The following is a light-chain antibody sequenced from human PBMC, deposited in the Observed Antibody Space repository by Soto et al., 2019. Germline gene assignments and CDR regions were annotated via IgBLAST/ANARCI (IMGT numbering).Light chain of an antibody. J-gene: IGLJ2*01. V-gene: IGLV2-8*01. CDR2: EVS. CDR1: SSDVGGYNY. CDR3: SSYAGSNNVV. Sequence: QSVLTQPPSASGSPGPSVTISCTGTSSDVGGYNYVSWYQQHPGKAPKLMIYEVSKRPSGVPDRFSGSKSGNTDSLTVSGLQAEDEADYYCSSYAGSNNVVFGGGTKLTV.